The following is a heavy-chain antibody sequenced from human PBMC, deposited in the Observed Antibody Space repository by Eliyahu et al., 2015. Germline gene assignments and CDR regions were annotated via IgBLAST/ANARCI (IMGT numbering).Heavy chain of an antibody. V-gene: IGHV3-23*01. J-gene: IGHJ2*01. CDR2: ISGSGGST. CDR1: GFTFSSNA. Sequence: EMQLLESGGGLVQPGGSLRLSCAASGFTFSSNAMGWVRQAPGKGLGWVSGISGSGGSTYYADSVKGRFTISRDNSKNTLYLQINSLRAEDTAVYYCAKDQTTVTPRVFDLWGRGTLVTVSS. CDR3: AKDQTTVTPRVFDL. D-gene: IGHD4-17*01.